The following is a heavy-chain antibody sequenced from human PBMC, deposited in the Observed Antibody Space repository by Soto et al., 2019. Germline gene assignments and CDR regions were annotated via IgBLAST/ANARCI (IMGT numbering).Heavy chain of an antibody. CDR3: ATGGYSYGWGY. J-gene: IGHJ4*02. CDR2: VNPAGSAA. CDR1: GFTFSNYW. D-gene: IGHD5-18*01. V-gene: IGHV3-74*01. Sequence: EVQLVESGGGLAQPGGSLRLSCVGSGFTFSNYWVHWVRQVPGKGPVWVSRVNPAGSAASYADFVQGRFTVSRDTAKNTIYLEMNSLSADDTAVYYCATGGYSYGWGYWGQGTLVTVSS.